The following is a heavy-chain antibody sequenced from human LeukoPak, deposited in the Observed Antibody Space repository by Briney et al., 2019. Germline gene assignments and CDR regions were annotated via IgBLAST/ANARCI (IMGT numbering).Heavy chain of an antibody. Sequence: SQTLSLTCAISGDSVSSKSAAWNWIRQSPSRGLEWLGRTYYRSKWHNEYAASVKSRITINPDTSKNQLSLQLNSVTPEDTAMYYCARLGGPIDYWGQGTLVTVSS. V-gene: IGHV6-1*01. J-gene: IGHJ4*02. CDR2: TYYRSKWHN. CDR1: GDSVSSKSAA. D-gene: IGHD3-16*01. CDR3: ARLGGPIDY.